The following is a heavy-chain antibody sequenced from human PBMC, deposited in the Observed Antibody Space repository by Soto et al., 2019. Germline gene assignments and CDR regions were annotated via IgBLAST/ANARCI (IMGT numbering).Heavy chain of an antibody. Sequence: PSETLSLTCVVCGKSISKEIGGDWVRQPPGQGLEWIGEVHHTKGALYNPALRSRVTVSADLLNSKIFLEVHSLGAADTAVYYCATAGSWNLDSWGQGTPVTVSS. CDR3: ATAGSWNLDS. CDR1: GKSISKEIG. CDR2: VHHTKGA. J-gene: IGHJ4*02. V-gene: IGHV4-4*02. D-gene: IGHD1-1*01.